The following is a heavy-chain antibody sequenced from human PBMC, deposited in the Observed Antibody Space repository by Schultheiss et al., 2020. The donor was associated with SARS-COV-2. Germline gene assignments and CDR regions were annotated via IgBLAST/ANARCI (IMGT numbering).Heavy chain of an antibody. CDR2: ISSSGGST. CDR3: ANVDIEYSSSSPYYYYYYMDV. Sequence: GESLKISCAASGFTFSSYAMSWVRQAPGKGLEWVSSISSSGGSTYYADSVKGRFTISRDNSKDTLYLQMNSLRAEDTAVYYCANVDIEYSSSSPYYYYYYMDVWGKGTTVTVSS. V-gene: IGHV3-23*01. CDR1: GFTFSSYA. D-gene: IGHD6-6*01. J-gene: IGHJ6*03.